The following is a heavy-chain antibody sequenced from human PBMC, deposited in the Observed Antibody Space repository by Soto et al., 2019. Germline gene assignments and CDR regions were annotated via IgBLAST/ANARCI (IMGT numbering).Heavy chain of an antibody. Sequence: QVQLVQSGAEVKKPGASVKVSCKVSGYTLTELSMHWVRQAPGKGLEWMGGFDPEDGETIYAQKFQGRVTMTEDTYTDKAYMELSSLRSEDTAVYYCATVQLANYYYYYGMDVWGQGTTVTVSS. J-gene: IGHJ6*02. CDR3: ATVQLANYYYYYGMDV. D-gene: IGHD6-13*01. V-gene: IGHV1-24*01. CDR2: FDPEDGET. CDR1: GYTLTELS.